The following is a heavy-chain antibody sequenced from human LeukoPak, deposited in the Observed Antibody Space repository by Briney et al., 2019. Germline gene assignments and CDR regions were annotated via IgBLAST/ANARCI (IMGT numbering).Heavy chain of an antibody. V-gene: IGHV4-34*01. J-gene: IGHJ6*03. D-gene: IGHD3-22*01. CDR3: ARYYYDSSGYYPLYYYYYMDV. CDR1: GGSFSTYY. Sequence: PSETLSLTCTVSGGSFSTYYWSWIRQPPGKGLEWIGEINHSGSTNYNPSLKSRVTISVDTSKNQFSLKLSSVTAADTAVYYCARYYYDSSGYYPLYYYYYMDVWGKGTTVTISS. CDR2: INHSGST.